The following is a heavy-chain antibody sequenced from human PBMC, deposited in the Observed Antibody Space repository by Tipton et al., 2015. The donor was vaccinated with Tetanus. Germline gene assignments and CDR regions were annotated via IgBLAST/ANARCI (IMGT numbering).Heavy chain of an antibody. CDR2: IYSGSTT. Sequence: SLRLSCAASGFTVTSTYMAWVRQTPGKGLEWVSSIYSGSTTYYRDSVRGRFTISRDSSKNSFQLQLNNLRDEDTAIYFCARALFDCSDYFDLWGQGTPVTVSS. V-gene: IGHV3-53*01. D-gene: IGHD2-21*02. CDR1: GFTVTSTY. J-gene: IGHJ4*02. CDR3: ARALFDCSDYFDL.